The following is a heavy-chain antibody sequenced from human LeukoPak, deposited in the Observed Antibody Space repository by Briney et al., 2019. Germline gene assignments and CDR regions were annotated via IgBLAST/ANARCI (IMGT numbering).Heavy chain of an antibody. CDR1: GYTFTSYY. V-gene: IGHV1-46*01. CDR2: INPSGGST. Sequence: ASVKVSCKASGYTFTSYYMHWVRQAPGQGLEWMGIINPSGGSTSYAQKFQGRVTMTRDTSTSTVYMELSSLRSEDTAVYYCARALTAVGATYDAFDIWGKGTMFTVSS. CDR3: ARALTAVGATYDAFDI. D-gene: IGHD1-26*01. J-gene: IGHJ3*02.